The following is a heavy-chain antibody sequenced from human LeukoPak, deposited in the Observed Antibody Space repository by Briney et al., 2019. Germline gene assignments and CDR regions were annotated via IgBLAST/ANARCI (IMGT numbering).Heavy chain of an antibody. CDR1: DDSITMYY. J-gene: IGHJ5*02. D-gene: IGHD5-24*01. CDR3: ARDGHGSPEGWFDP. V-gene: IGHV4-59*01. Sequence: SETLSLTCTVPDDSITMYYWTWIRQPPGKGLEWIGYVDHTGSTNFNPSLNGRVSISRDTSKNLFSLRLRSVTAADTAVYYCARDGHGSPEGWFDPWGQGTLVTVSS. CDR2: VDHTGST.